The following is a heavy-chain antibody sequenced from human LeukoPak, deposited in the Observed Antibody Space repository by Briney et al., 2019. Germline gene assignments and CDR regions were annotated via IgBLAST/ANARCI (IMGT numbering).Heavy chain of an antibody. D-gene: IGHD3-22*01. CDR1: GLAFSAYK. Sequence: GGSMRLSCAASGLAFSAYKMHWVRQAPRKGLVWVSRISTDGYTTDYADFVQGRFTASRDNTKNTWSLEMNSLRAEDTAVYYCARDPYYYDSSGYYINTGSDYWGQGTLVTVSS. CDR2: ISTDGYTT. CDR3: ARDPYYYDSSGYYINTGSDY. V-gene: IGHV3-74*01. J-gene: IGHJ4*02.